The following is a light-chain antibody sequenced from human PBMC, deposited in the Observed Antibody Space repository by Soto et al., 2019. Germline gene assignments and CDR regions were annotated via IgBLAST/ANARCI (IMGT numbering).Light chain of an antibody. CDR2: YDS. CDR3: QVWDSSSDHVV. CDR1: NIGSKS. Sequence: SYELTQPPSVSVAPGKTARITCGGHNIGSKSVHWYQQKPGQAPVLVIYYDSDRPSGIPERFSGSNSGNTATLTISRVEAGDEADYYCQVWDSSSDHVVFGGGTKLTVL. V-gene: IGLV3-21*04. J-gene: IGLJ2*01.